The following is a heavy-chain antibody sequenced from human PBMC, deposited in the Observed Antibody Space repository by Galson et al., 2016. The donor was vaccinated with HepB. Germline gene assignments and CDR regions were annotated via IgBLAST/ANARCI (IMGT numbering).Heavy chain of an antibody. CDR1: GFTFGDYA. CDR3: AKASTPLPLGYFDY. Sequence: SLRLSCAASGFTFGDYAMHWVRQAPGKGLEWVSGINWNNSNKVYADSVKGRFTISRDNAKNSLYLQMISLRPEDTALYYCAKASTPLPLGYFDYFGQGTLVTVSS. V-gene: IGHV3-9*01. J-gene: IGHJ4*02. D-gene: IGHD6-13*01. CDR2: INWNNSNK.